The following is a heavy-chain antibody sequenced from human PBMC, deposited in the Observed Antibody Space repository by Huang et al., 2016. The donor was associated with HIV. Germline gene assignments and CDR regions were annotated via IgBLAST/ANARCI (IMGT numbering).Heavy chain of an antibody. CDR1: GGTFSTYA. V-gene: IGHV1-69*01. J-gene: IGHJ6*02. CDR2: IIPIFGTA. CDR3: ARGRTRSSLYDSYYGLDV. D-gene: IGHD6-6*01. Sequence: VQLVQSGAEVKKPGSSVKVSCKASGGTFSTYAISWVRQAPGQGLEWMGGIIPIFGTANYAQKFQGTVTITADEFTSTADMELSSLRSEDTALYYCARGRTRSSLYDSYYGLDVWGQGTTVTVSS.